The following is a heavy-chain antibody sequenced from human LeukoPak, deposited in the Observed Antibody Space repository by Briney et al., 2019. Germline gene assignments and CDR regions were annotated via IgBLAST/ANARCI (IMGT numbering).Heavy chain of an antibody. V-gene: IGHV4-39*01. J-gene: IGHJ6*03. CDR3: AILWVYMDV. Sequence: SETLSLTCTVSGGSISSSSYYWGWIRQPPGKGLEWIGCIYYSGSTYYNPSLKSRVTISVDTSKNQFSLKLSSVTAADTAVYYCAILWVYMDVWGKGTTVTISS. CDR2: IYYSGST. D-gene: IGHD7-27*01. CDR1: GGSISSSSYY.